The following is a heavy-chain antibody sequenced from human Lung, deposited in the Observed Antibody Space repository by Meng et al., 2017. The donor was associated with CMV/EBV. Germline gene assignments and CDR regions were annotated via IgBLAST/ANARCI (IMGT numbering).Heavy chain of an antibody. V-gene: IGHV5-51*01. J-gene: IGHJ3*02. D-gene: IGHD2-2*02. CDR3: ARQLYCSSTSCYTNAFDI. CDR1: GYSFTSYW. Sequence: XVSXKGSGYSFTSYWIGWVRQMPGKGLEWMGIIYPGDSDTRYSPSFQGQVTISADKSISTAYLQWSSLKASDTAMYYCARQLYCSSTSCYTNAFDIWXPGKXV. CDR2: IYPGDSDT.